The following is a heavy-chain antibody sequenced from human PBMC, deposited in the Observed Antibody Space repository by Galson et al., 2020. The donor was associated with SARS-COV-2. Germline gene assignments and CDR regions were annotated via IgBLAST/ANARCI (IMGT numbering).Heavy chain of an antibody. CDR2: INWNGGST. V-gene: IGHV3-20*01. D-gene: IGHD5-18*01. CDR3: ATNSLTVDTAYPGDY. Sequence: GGSLRLSCAASGFTFDDYGMSWVRQAPGKGLEWVSGINWNGGSTGYADSVKGRFTISRDNAKNSLYLQMNSLRAEDTALYHCATNSLTVDTAYPGDYWGQGTLVTVSS. J-gene: IGHJ4*02. CDR1: GFTFDDYG.